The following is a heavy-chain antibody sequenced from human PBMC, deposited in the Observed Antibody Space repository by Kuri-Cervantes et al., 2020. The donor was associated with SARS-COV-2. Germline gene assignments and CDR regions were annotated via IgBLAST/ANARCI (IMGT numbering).Heavy chain of an antibody. CDR3: AKDSDGHFDY. Sequence: GGSLRLSCAASGFTLSTYSMAWVRQAPGKGLEWVSYISSSGPSISYADSVKGRFTISRDNAKNSLYLQMNSLRAEDTAVYYCAKDSDGHFDYWGQGTLVTVSS. J-gene: IGHJ4*02. CDR2: ISSSGPSI. CDR1: GFTLSTYS. D-gene: IGHD5-24*01. V-gene: IGHV3-48*04.